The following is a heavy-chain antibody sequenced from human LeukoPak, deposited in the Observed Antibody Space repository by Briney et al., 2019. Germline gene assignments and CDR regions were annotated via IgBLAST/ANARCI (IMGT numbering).Heavy chain of an antibody. D-gene: IGHD3-10*01. CDR1: GGSISSYY. CDR2: IYYSGST. J-gene: IGHJ5*02. CDR3: ARDGIWFGEFHWFDP. Sequence: SETLSLTCTVSGGSISSYYWSWIRQPPGKGLEWIGYIYYSGSTHYKPSLKSQVTISVDTSKNQFSLKLSSVTAADTAVYYCARDGIWFGEFHWFDPWGQGTLVTVSS. V-gene: IGHV4-59*01.